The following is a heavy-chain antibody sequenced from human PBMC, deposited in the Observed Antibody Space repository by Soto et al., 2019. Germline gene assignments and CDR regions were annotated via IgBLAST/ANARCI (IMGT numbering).Heavy chain of an antibody. J-gene: IGHJ5*02. D-gene: IGHD6-13*01. CDR3: ARTGYGFDGGQNWFDL. Sequence: QVQLVQSGAEVKKPGSSVKVSCKASGGTFSSYAISWVRQAPGQGLEWMGGIIPILGTANYAQKFQGRVTITAEESTSTAYMGLSSLRSEDTAVYYWARTGYGFDGGQNWFDLWGQGTLVTVSS. CDR1: GGTFSSYA. CDR2: IIPILGTA. V-gene: IGHV1-69*01.